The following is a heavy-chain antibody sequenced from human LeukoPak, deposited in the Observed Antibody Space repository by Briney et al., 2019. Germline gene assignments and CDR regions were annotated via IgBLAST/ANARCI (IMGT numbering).Heavy chain of an antibody. J-gene: IGHJ4*02. CDR3: ARALLWFGEPSHIDY. CDR1: GYTFTSYG. V-gene: IGHV1-18*01. CDR2: ITAYNDNT. D-gene: IGHD3-10*01. Sequence: ASVKVSCKASGYTFTSYGISWVRQAPGQGLEWMGWITAYNDNTDYAQKLQGRVTMTTDTSTSTAYMELRSLRSDDTAVYYCARALLWFGEPSHIDYWGQGTLVTASS.